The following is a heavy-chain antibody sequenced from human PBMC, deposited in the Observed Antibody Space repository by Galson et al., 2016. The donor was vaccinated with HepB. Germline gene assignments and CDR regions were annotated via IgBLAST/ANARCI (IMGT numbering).Heavy chain of an antibody. CDR2: IHYSGFT. Sequence: ETLSLTCTVSGASIRSHNYYWGWIRQPPGKGLEWLGSIHYSGFTYNNPSLQSRVAISVDTSRNQFSLKVTSVTAADTAVYYCARENYVFYGMDGWGQGTTVTVS. J-gene: IGHJ6*02. CDR1: GASIRSHNYY. CDR3: ARENYVFYGMDG. V-gene: IGHV4-39*02.